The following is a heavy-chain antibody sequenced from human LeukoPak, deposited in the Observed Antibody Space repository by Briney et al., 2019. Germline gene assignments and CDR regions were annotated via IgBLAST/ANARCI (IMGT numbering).Heavy chain of an antibody. Sequence: GGSLRLSCVASGFTCSDYSMNWVRQAPGKVLEWVSYISSSGFTLNYADSVKGRFTISRDNAKNSLYLQMNSLRAEDTAVYYCARGVPKTSYYYYYMDVWGKGTTVTVSS. CDR1: GFTCSDYS. CDR3: ARGVPKTSYYYYYMDV. D-gene: IGHD4-11*01. V-gene: IGHV3-48*01. J-gene: IGHJ6*03. CDR2: ISSSGFTL.